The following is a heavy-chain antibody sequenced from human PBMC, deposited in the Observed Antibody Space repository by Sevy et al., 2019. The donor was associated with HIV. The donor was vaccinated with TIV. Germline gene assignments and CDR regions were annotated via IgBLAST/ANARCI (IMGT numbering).Heavy chain of an antibody. J-gene: IGHJ4*02. D-gene: IGHD2-2*01. Sequence: SETLSLTCAVYGGSFSGYYWSWIRQPPGKGLEWIGEINHSGSTNYNPSLKSRVTISVDTSKNQFSLKLSSVTAADTAVYYCARGGGDIVVVPAAIGVYYFDYWGQGTLVTVSS. CDR3: ARGGGDIVVVPAAIGVYYFDY. CDR1: GGSFSGYY. CDR2: INHSGST. V-gene: IGHV4-34*01.